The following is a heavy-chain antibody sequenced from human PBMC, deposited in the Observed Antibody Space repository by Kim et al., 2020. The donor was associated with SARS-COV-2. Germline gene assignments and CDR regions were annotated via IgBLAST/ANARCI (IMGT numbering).Heavy chain of an antibody. V-gene: IGHV4-39*01. D-gene: IGHD5-12*01. Sequence: SETLSLTCTVSSGSISSDAHNWAWIRQPPGKGLEWIGSIHYSGTTSYNPSLDRRVTTSIDTSKNQFSLKLTSVTAADTAVYYCVGVAVVGWATTEYGGQGSRDSVSS. CDR3: VGVAVVGWATTEY. CDR2: IHYSGTT. CDR1: SGSISSDAHN. J-gene: IGHJ4*03.